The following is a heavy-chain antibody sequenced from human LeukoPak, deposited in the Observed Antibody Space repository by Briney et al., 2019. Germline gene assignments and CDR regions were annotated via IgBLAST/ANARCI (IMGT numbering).Heavy chain of an antibody. CDR3: ARILDGGNDLNYFDY. V-gene: IGHV5-51*01. Sequence: GEALKISCMGSGYSFTSYWIGWVRQLPGKGLEWVGIIYPGDSDTRYSPSFQGQVTISADKSISTAYLQWSSLKASDTAMYYCARILDGGNDLNYFDYWGQGTLVTVSS. CDR1: GYSFTSYW. CDR2: IYPGDSDT. J-gene: IGHJ4*02. D-gene: IGHD4-23*01.